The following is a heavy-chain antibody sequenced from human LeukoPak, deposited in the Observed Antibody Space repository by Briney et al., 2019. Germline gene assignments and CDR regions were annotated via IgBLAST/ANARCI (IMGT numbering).Heavy chain of an antibody. V-gene: IGHV3-21*01. D-gene: IGHD3-9*01. CDR3: ARDRDTLTGYSDKYFDY. Sequence: GGSLRLSCAASGFTFSSYSMNWVRQAPGKGLEWVSSISGSSSYIYYADSVKGRFTISRDNAKTSLYLQTNSLRAEDTAVYYCARDRDTLTGYSDKYFDYWGQGTLVTVSS. J-gene: IGHJ4*02. CDR2: ISGSSSYI. CDR1: GFTFSSYS.